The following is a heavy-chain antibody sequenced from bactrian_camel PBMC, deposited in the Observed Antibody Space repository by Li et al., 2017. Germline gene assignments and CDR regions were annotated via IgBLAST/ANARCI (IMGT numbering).Heavy chain of an antibody. J-gene: IGHJ6*01. Sequence: HVQLVESGGGSVQAGGSLRLSCVASGSIYSGACVGWLRQAPGKEREGVAAIGSDGIASYADSVKGRFTISKDNANNTVNLMMNSLKPEDTAMYYCAADLPCSSLWPIKTATDDADFTYWGQETQVTVS. V-gene: IGHV3S53*01. CDR2: IGSDGIA. CDR3: AADLPCSSLWPIKTATDDADFTY. D-gene: IGHD2*01. CDR1: GSIYSGAC.